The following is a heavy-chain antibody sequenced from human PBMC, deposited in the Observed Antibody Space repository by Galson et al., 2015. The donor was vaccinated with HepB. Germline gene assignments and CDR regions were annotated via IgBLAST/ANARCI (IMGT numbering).Heavy chain of an antibody. CDR1: GYTFTSYG. D-gene: IGHD2-15*01. CDR2: ISAYNGNT. CDR3: ARDDCSGGSCYSSLDY. Sequence: SVKVSCKASGYTFTSYGISWVRQAPGQGLEWMGWISAYNGNTNYAQKLQGRVTMTTDTSTSTAYMELRSLRSDDTAVYYCARDDCSGGSCYSSLDYWGQGTLVTVSS. J-gene: IGHJ4*02. V-gene: IGHV1-18*01.